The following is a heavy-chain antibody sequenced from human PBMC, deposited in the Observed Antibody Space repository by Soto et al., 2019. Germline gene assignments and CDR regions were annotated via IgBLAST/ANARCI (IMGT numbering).Heavy chain of an antibody. CDR1: GGSISSSNL. J-gene: IGHJ6*02. CDR2: IYHSGST. D-gene: IGHD6-13*01. V-gene: IGHV4-4*02. CDR3: ASAAAADYYYYYGMDV. Sequence: PSETLSLTCAVSGGSISSSNLWSWVRQPPGKGLEWIGEIYHSGSTNYNPSLKSRVTISVDKSKNQFSLKLSSVTAADTAVYYCASAAAADYYYYYGMDVWGQGTTVTVSS.